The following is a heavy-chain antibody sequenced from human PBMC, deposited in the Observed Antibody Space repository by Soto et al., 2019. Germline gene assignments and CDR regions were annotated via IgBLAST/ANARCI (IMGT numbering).Heavy chain of an antibody. J-gene: IGHJ4*01. CDR2: INPNSGGT. D-gene: IGHD3-22*01. CDR3: ARDLAYSEVIAEMIDY. V-gene: IGHV1-2*02. CDR1: RYTFTGYY. Sequence: ASVKVSCKASRYTFTGYYMHCVRQAPGQGLEWMGWINPNSGGTNYAQKFQGRVTMTRDTSISTAYMELSRLRPHDTAVYYCARDLAYSEVIAEMIDYSSHGTLVT.